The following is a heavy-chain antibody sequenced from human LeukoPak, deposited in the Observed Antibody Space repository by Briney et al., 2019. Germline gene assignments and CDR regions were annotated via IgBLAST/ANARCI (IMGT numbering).Heavy chain of an antibody. CDR1: GFTFSRYE. Sequence: GGSLRLSCAASGFTFSRYEMKWVRQAPGKGLEWISFITTSGNTIYYADSVKGRFTISRDNAKNSLYLQMNSLRAEDTAVYYCARDSYYSSDFWAQGTLVTVSS. CDR2: ITTSGNTI. CDR3: ARDSYYSSDF. J-gene: IGHJ4*02. V-gene: IGHV3-48*03. D-gene: IGHD3-22*01.